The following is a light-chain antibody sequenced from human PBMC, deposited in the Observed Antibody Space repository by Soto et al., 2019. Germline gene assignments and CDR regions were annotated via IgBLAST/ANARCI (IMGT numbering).Light chain of an antibody. J-gene: IGKJ2*01. V-gene: IGKV3-20*01. CDR2: GAS. CDR3: QQYGSSPMYT. CDR1: QSVSSSY. Sequence: EIVLTQSPGTLSLSPGERATLSCRASQSVSSSYLAWYQQKPGQAPRLLIYGASGRPTGIPDRFSGSGSGTHFTLTISRLEPEDFAVYYCQQYGSSPMYTFGQGPKLEIK.